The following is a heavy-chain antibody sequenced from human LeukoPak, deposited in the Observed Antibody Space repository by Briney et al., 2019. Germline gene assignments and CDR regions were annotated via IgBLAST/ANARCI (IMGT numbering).Heavy chain of an antibody. CDR3: ARGRGIAAAGTFYYYYYGMDV. V-gene: IGHV1-18*01. Sequence: ASVKVSCKASGYTFTSYGISWVRQAPGQGLEWMGWISAYNGNTNYAQKLQGRVTITTDTSTSTAYMELRSLRSDDTAVYYCARGRGIAAAGTFYYYYYGMDVWGQGTTVTVSS. J-gene: IGHJ6*02. CDR1: GYTFTSYG. D-gene: IGHD6-13*01. CDR2: ISAYNGNT.